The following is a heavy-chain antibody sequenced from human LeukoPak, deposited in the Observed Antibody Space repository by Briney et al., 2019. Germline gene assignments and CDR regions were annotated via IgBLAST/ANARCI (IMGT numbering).Heavy chain of an antibody. V-gene: IGHV3-23*01. Sequence: AGSLRLSCAASGFTFSSYATSWVRQAPGKGLEWVSAISGSGGSTYYADSVKGRFTISRNNSKNTLYLQMNSLRAEDTAVYYCAKVPSFYYGSGSYLNYFDYWGQGTLVTVSS. CDR3: AKVPSFYYGSGSYLNYFDY. J-gene: IGHJ4*02. CDR1: GFTFSSYA. D-gene: IGHD3-10*01. CDR2: ISGSGGST.